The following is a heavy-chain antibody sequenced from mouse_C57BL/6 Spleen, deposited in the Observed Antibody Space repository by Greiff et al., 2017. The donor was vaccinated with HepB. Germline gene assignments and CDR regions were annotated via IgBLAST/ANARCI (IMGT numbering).Heavy chain of an antibody. V-gene: IGHV1-50*01. J-gene: IGHJ3*01. D-gene: IGHD1-1*01. CDR3: ARRGYYYGSSPFAY. CDR1: GYTFTSYW. CDR2: IDPSDSYT. Sequence: QVQLKQPGAELVKPGASVKLSCKASGYTFTSYWMQWVKQRPGQGLEWIGEIDPSDSYTNYNQKFKGKATLTVDTSSSTAYMQLSSLTSEDSAVYYCARRGYYYGSSPFAYWGQGTLVTVSA.